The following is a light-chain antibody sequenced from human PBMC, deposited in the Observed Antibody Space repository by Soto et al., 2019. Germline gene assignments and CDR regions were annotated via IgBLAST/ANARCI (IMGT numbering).Light chain of an antibody. Sequence: DIQMNQSPSSVSASVGDRVTIICRASQGISSWLAWYQQKPGEAPKLLISDASRVEHGVPSRFSGSGSGTEFTLIISSLQPDDFATYYCQQYHSYSFGPGTKVDIK. CDR3: QQYHSYS. V-gene: IGKV1-5*02. J-gene: IGKJ3*01. CDR2: DAS. CDR1: QGISSW.